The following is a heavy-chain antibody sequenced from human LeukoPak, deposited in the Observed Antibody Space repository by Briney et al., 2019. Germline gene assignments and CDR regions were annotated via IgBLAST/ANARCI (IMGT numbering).Heavy chain of an antibody. J-gene: IGHJ4*02. V-gene: IGHV4-34*01. Sequence: SETLSLTCAVYGGSFSGYYWSWIRQPPGKGLEWIGEINHSGSTNYNPSLESRVTISVDTSKNQFSLKLSSVTAADTAVYYCARASGWYVYYWGQGTLVTVSS. CDR2: INHSGST. D-gene: IGHD6-19*01. CDR3: ARASGWYVYY. CDR1: GGSFSGYY.